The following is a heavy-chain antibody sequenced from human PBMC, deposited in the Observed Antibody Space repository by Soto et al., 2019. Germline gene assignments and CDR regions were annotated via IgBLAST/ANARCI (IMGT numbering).Heavy chain of an antibody. D-gene: IGHD3-22*01. CDR1: GGTFSSYA. J-gene: IGHJ4*02. V-gene: IGHV1-69*06. Sequence: VKVSCKASGGTFSSYAISWVRQAPGQGLEWMGGIIPIFGTANYAQKFQGRVTITADKSTSTAYMELSSLRSEDTAVYYCARATYYYDSSGYYYFDYWGQGTLVTVSS. CDR2: IIPIFGTA. CDR3: ARATYYYDSSGYYYFDY.